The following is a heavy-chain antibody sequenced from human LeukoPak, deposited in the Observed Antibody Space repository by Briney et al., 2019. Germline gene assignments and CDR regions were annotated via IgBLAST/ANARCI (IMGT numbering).Heavy chain of an antibody. CDR1: GGSISSYY. V-gene: IGHV4-59*12. Sequence: SETLSLTCTVSGGSISSYYWSWIRQPPGKGLEWIGYIYYSGSTNYNPSLKSRVTISVDTSKNQFSLKLSSVTAADTAVYYCASITMVRAGAFDIWGQGTMVTVSS. D-gene: IGHD3-10*01. CDR3: ASITMVRAGAFDI. J-gene: IGHJ3*02. CDR2: IYYSGST.